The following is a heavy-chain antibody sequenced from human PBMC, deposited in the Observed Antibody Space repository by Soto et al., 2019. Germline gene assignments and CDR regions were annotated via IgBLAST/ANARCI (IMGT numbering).Heavy chain of an antibody. V-gene: IGHV3-30*18. CDR3: AKDLSGYYSPCDY. Sequence: GGSLRLSCAASGGTFSSYSMSWVRQAPGKGLEWVAVISYDGSNKYYADSVKGRFTISRDNSKNTLYLQMNSLRAEDTAVYHCAKDLSGYYSPCDYWGQGTLVTVSS. D-gene: IGHD3-22*01. CDR1: GGTFSSYS. J-gene: IGHJ4*02. CDR2: ISYDGSNK.